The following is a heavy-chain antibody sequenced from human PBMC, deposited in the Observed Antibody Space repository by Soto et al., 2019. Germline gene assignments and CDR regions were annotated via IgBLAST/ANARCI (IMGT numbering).Heavy chain of an antibody. Sequence: ASVKVSCKASGYTFTSYGISWLRQAAGQGLEWMGWLSAYNGNTNYAQKLQGRVNMTTDTSTSTAYMELRSLRSDDTAVYYCARGGYFDWSNWFDPWGQGTLVTVSS. J-gene: IGHJ5*02. CDR3: ARGGYFDWSNWFDP. CDR1: GYTFTSYG. D-gene: IGHD3-9*01. CDR2: LSAYNGNT. V-gene: IGHV1-18*01.